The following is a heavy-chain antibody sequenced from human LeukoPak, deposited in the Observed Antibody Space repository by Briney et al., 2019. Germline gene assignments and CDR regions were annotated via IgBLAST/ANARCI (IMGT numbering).Heavy chain of an antibody. CDR2: INPNSGGT. CDR1: GYTFTGYY. V-gene: IGHV1-2*06. CDR3: ARAGLILRFLEPRASAFDY. J-gene: IGHJ4*02. Sequence: GASVKVSCKASGYTFTGYYMHWVRQAPGQGLERMGRINPNSGGTNYAQKFQGRVTMTRDTSISTAYMELSRLRSDDTAVYYCARAGLILRFLEPRASAFDYWGQGTLVTVSS. D-gene: IGHD3-3*01.